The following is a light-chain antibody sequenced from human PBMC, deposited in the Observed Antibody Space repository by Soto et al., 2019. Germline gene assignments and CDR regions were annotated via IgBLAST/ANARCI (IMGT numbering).Light chain of an antibody. CDR1: QSVSSSY. CDR2: GAS. CDR3: QQYGSSPQT. V-gene: IGKV3-20*01. J-gene: IGKJ2*01. Sequence: EIVLTQSPGTLSLSPGERATLSCRASQSVSSSYFAWYQQKPGQAPRLLIYGASSRATGIPDRFSGSGSGTDFTLTISRLEPEDFAVYYCQQYGSSPQTFGQGTKREIK.